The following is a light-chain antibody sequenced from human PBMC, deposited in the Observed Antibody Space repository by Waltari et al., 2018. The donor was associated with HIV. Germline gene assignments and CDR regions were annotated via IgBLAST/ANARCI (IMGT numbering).Light chain of an antibody. CDR3: NSRDSSGNHHWV. Sequence: SSELTHDPAVSVALGQTVRITCQGDSLRSYYASWYQQRPGQAPSLVIYNTNNRPSGIPDRFSGSRSGNTASWTITGAQAEDEGDYYGNSRDSSGNHHWVFGGGTKLTGL. V-gene: IGLV3-19*01. CDR2: NTN. J-gene: IGLJ3*02. CDR1: SLRSYY.